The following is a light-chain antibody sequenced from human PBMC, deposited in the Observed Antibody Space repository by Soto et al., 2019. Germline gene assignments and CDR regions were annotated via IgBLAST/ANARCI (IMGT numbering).Light chain of an antibody. CDR1: SSNIGSKT. CDR2: SNN. J-gene: IGLJ2*01. V-gene: IGLV1-44*01. CDR3: AAWDDRLKGVV. Sequence: QSVLTQPPSASGTPGQRVTISCSGSSSNIGSKTVNWYQQLPGTAPKLLIYSNNQRPSGVPDRFSGSNSGTSASLAISGLQSDDEADYYCAAWDDRLKGVVFGGGTKLTVL.